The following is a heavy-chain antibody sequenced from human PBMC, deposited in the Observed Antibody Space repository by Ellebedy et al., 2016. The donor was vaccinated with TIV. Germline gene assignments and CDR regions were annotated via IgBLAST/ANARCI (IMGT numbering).Heavy chain of an antibody. Sequence: SETLSLTCSVSGGSMTSYYWTWIRQPPGKGLEWIGNVYDSGSSIYNPSLKSRVTISVDTSKNQFSLNFNSMTAADTAVYYCARDSPAYYNTRGFEFWGQGILVTVSS. CDR2: VYDSGSS. D-gene: IGHD3-22*01. V-gene: IGHV4-59*01. J-gene: IGHJ4*02. CDR1: GGSMTSYY. CDR3: ARDSPAYYNTRGFEF.